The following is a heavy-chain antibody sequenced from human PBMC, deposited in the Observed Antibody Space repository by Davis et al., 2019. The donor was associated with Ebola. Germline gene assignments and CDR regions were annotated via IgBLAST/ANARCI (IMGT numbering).Heavy chain of an antibody. CDR2: ISYDGNDK. CDR1: GITFSTCD. V-gene: IGHV3-30*18. D-gene: IGHD6-19*01. Sequence: GGSLRLSCVASGITFSTCDMHWVRLAPGKGLEWVSLISYDGNDKYSADPVKGRFTTSRDNSKNTLYLEMNSLRLEDTAVYFCAKDIGYRSGCVDLWGQGTLVTVSS. J-gene: IGHJ5*02. CDR3: AKDIGYRSGCVDL.